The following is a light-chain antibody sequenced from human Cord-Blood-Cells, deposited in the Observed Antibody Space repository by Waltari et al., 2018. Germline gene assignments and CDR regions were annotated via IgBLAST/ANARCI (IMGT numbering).Light chain of an antibody. V-gene: IGKV1-5*03. J-gene: IGKJ1*01. Sequence: DIPMTQSHSTLSASVADRVTITCRASQSISSWLGWYQQKPGNAPKLLIYKASSLESGVPSRFSGSGAGTEFTLTICSLQPYDFATYYCQQYNSYSRTFGQGTKVEIK. CDR2: KAS. CDR1: QSISSW. CDR3: QQYNSYSRT.